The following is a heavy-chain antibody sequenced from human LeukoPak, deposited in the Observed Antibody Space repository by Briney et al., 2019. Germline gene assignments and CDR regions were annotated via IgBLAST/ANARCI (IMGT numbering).Heavy chain of an antibody. CDR2: INHSGST. J-gene: IGHJ4*02. D-gene: IGHD6-19*01. CDR3: ARARRSSGWYEGGFDY. Sequence: SETLSLTCAVYGGSFSGYYWSWIRQPPGKGLEWIGEINHSGSTNYNPSLKSRVTISVDTSKNQFSLQLNSVTPGDTAVYYCARARRSSGWYEGGFDYWGQGTLVTVSS. CDR1: GGSFSGYY. V-gene: IGHV4-34*01.